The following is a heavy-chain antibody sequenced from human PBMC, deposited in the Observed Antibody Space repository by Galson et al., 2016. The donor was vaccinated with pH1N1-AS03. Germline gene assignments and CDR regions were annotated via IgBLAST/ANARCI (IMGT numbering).Heavy chain of an antibody. V-gene: IGHV3-30*04. CDR2: ISYDGTNR. Sequence: SLRLSCAASGFTFNNYPMHWVRQAPGKGLEWVAIISYDGTNRHYADSVKGRFTIPRDNSKNTLHLPMNTLRVEDTAMYYCARGVSPPSENYYGAGFDYWGQGSLVAVSS. J-gene: IGHJ4*02. CDR3: ARGVSPPSENYYGAGFDY. CDR1: GFTFNNYP. D-gene: IGHD1-26*01.